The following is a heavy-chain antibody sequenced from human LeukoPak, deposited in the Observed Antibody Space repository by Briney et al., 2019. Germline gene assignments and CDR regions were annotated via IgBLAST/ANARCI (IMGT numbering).Heavy chain of an antibody. D-gene: IGHD4-17*01. CDR1: GFTFSRYW. CDR3: AREGDYGDRYYYYYYGTDV. Sequence: GGSLRLSCAASGFTFSRYWMHWVRQAPGKGLVWVSRINGDGSRATYADSVTGRFTISRDNAKNSLYLQMNSLRAEDTAVYYCAREGDYGDRYYYYYYGTDVWGQGTTVTVSS. V-gene: IGHV3-74*01. J-gene: IGHJ6*02. CDR2: INGDGSRA.